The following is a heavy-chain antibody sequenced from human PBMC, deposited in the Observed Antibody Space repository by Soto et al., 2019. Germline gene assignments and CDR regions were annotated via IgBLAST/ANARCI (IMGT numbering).Heavy chain of an antibody. CDR2: INTYNGDT. V-gene: IGHV1-18*01. CDR3: ARPLKIAAFDY. CDR1: GYTFTTYG. Sequence: QVQLVQSGAEVKEPGASVKVSCKASGYTFTTYGISWVRQAPGQGLEWMGWINTYNGDTKYAQNLQDRATMTTDTSTNTAEMELRSLRSDDTAVYHCARPLKIAAFDYWGQGTLVTVAS. J-gene: IGHJ4*02. D-gene: IGHD6-13*01.